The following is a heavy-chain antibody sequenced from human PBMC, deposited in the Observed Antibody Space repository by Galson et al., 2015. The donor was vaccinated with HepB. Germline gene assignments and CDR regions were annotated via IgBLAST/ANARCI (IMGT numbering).Heavy chain of an antibody. CDR2: INPNSGGT. V-gene: IGHV1-2*02. CDR3: VRYCSSTSCYIDPNWFDP. J-gene: IGHJ5*02. Sequence: SVKVSCKASGYTFTGYYMHWVRQAPGQGLEWMGWINPNSGGTNYAQKFQGRVTMTRDTSISTAYMELSRLRSDDTAVYYCVRYCSSTSCYIDPNWFDPWGQGTLVTVSS. D-gene: IGHD2-2*02. CDR1: GYTFTGYY.